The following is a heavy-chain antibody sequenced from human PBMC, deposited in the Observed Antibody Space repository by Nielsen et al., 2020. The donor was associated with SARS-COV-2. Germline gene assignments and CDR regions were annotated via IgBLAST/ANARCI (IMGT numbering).Heavy chain of an antibody. CDR2: INSDGRTT. CDR3: ARAKFYDSGVDP. J-gene: IGHJ5*02. CDR1: GFTFGSSW. V-gene: IGHV3-74*01. Sequence: GESLKISCAASGFTFGSSWMHWVRQAPGKGLVWVSRINSDGRTTTYADSVKGRFTISRDNPKNTLYLQMNSLRAEDTAVYYCARAKFYDSGVDPWGQGTLVTVSS. D-gene: IGHD5/OR15-5a*01.